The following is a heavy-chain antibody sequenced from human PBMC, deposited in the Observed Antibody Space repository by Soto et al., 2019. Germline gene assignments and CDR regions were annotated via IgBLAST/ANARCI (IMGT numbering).Heavy chain of an antibody. CDR2: INHSGFT. CDR1: GGSFTGYY. V-gene: IGHV4-34*01. CDR3: ARGHGRFAH. Sequence: KPSETLSLTCDVSGGSFTGYYWSWIRQPPGKGLEWIGEINHSGFTNYNPSLTGRVTISLDTSKSQFSLKLSSLTAADTAFYFCARGHGRFAHWGQGTLVTVSS. J-gene: IGHJ4*02.